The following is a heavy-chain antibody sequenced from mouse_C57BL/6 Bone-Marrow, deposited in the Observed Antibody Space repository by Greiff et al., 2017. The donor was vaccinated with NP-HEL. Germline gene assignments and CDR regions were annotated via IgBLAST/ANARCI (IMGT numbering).Heavy chain of an antibody. D-gene: IGHD4-1*01. V-gene: IGHV1-69*01. CDR3: AREGGTGYFDV. CDR1: GYTFTSYW. J-gene: IGHJ1*03. Sequence: QVQLQQSGAELVMPGASVKLSCKASGYTFTSYWMHWVKQRPGQGLEWIGEIDPSDSYTNYNQKFKGKSTLTVDKSSSTAYMQLSSLTSEDSAVYYCAREGGTGYFDVWGTGTTVTVSS. CDR2: IDPSDSYT.